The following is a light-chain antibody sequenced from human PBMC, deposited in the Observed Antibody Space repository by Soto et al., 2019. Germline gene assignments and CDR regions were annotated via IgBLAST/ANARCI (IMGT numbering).Light chain of an antibody. CDR3: SSYTSDNRDYV. Sequence: QSVLTQPASVSGSPGQSITISCTGSSSDVGAYTSVSWYQQHPGKAPKLMIYEVSNRPSGVSRRFSGSKSGNTASLTISGLQVEDEAHYYCSSYTSDNRDYVFGTGTKV. CDR1: SSDVGAYTS. J-gene: IGLJ1*01. CDR2: EVS. V-gene: IGLV2-14*01.